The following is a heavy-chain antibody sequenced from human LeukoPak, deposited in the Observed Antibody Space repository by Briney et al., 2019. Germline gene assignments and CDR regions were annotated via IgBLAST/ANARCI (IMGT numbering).Heavy chain of an antibody. CDR1: GFTFNIYA. J-gene: IGHJ4*02. V-gene: IGHV3-23*01. CDR2: ISGSGGST. CDR3: AKDYGGNPFDS. D-gene: IGHD4-23*01. Sequence: GGSLRLSCVGSGFTFNIYAMSWVRRAPGKGLEWVSAISGSGGSTSFADSVKVRFAISRDNSKNTLYLQMSSLRAEATAVYYCAKDYGGNPFDSWGQGTLVTVSS.